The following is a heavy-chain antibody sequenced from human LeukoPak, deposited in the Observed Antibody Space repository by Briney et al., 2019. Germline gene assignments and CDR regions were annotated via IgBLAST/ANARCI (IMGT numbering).Heavy chain of an antibody. J-gene: IGHJ4*02. CDR1: GFTFSSYG. CDR3: AKGGCSTSCYDADYFDY. D-gene: IGHD2-2*01. V-gene: IGHV3-21*01. Sequence: RPGGSLRLSCAASGFTFSSYGMNWVRQAPGKGLEWVSSISSSSSYIYYADSVKGRFTISRDNAKDSLYLQMNSLRAEDTAVYYCAKGGCSTSCYDADYFDYWGQGTLVTVSS. CDR2: ISSSSSYI.